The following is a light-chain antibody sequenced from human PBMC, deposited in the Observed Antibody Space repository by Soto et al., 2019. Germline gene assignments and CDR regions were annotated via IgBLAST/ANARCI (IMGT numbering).Light chain of an antibody. Sequence: EIVVTQSPSILSVSRGEGVTLXXRASQSVVINLAWYQQKLGQATRLLXXGSSTRATGVRARFIGSGSGTGFTLTISSLEPEDFAVYYCLQRRNWPSKSTFGQGTRLEIK. V-gene: IGKV3-15*01. J-gene: IGKJ5*01. CDR1: QSVVIN. CDR2: GSS. CDR3: LQRRNWPSKST.